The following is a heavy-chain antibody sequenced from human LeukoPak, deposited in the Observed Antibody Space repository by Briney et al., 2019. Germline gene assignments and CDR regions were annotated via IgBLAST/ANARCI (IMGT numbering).Heavy chain of an antibody. CDR1: GFSFSSYE. D-gene: IGHD4-17*01. V-gene: IGHV3-48*03. CDR3: ARGNYNGDNAIVY. CDR2: ISTTGRST. J-gene: IGHJ4*02. Sequence: GGSLRLSCAASGFSFSSYEIHWVRQAPGKGLEWISYISTTGRSTYYADSVRGRFTISRDNAKNSVHLQMNSQRGEDAALYFCARGNYNGDNAIVYWGQGTLATVSS.